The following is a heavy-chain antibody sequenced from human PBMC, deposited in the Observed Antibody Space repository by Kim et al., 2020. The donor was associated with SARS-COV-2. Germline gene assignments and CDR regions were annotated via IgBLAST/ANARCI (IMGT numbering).Heavy chain of an antibody. J-gene: IGHJ6*02. CDR2: ISYGANKK. V-gene: IGHV3-30*03. CDR3: ATDRGKCGSTIITNDCYGMDV. D-gene: IGHD5-12*01. CDR1: RFILSNYG. Sequence: GGSLRLSCTASRFILSNYGMHWVRQAPGKGLEWVALISYGANKKYYGESVKGRFTVSRDSSKNTLYLQINSLRREDTAVYYCATDRGKCGSTIITNDCYGMDVWGQGTTVTVSS.